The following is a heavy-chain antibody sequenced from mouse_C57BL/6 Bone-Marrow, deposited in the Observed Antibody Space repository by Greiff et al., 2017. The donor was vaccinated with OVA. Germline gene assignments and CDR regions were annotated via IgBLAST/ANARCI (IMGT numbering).Heavy chain of an antibody. CDR1: GYTFTSYW. D-gene: IGHD1-1*01. J-gene: IGHJ1*03. CDR2: IHPNSGST. Sequence: QVQLKQPGAELVKPGASVKLSCKASGYTFTSYWMHWVKQRPGQGLEWIGMIHPNSGSTNYNEKFKSKATLTVDKSSSTAYMQLSSLTSEDSAVYYCAIPPYYGSSYWYFDVWGTGTTVTVSS. V-gene: IGHV1-64*01. CDR3: AIPPYYGSSYWYFDV.